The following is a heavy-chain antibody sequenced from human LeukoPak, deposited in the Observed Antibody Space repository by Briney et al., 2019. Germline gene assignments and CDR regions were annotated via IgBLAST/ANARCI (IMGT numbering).Heavy chain of an antibody. Sequence: PGGSLRLSCAASGFTFSSYAMSWVRQAPGKGLEWVSVISGSGGSTYSADSVKGQFTISRDNSKNTLYLQMNSLRAEDTAVYYCAKDYIVAAPTGFDYWGQGTLVTVSS. D-gene: IGHD6-13*01. CDR2: ISGSGGST. V-gene: IGHV3-23*01. CDR1: GFTFSSYA. J-gene: IGHJ4*02. CDR3: AKDYIVAAPTGFDY.